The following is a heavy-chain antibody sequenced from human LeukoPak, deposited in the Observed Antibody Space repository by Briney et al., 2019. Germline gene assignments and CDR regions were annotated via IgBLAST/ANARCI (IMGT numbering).Heavy chain of an antibody. CDR2: ISPNSGGT. V-gene: IGHV1-2*02. CDR3: ARGVVSGLDP. D-gene: IGHD2-2*01. Sequence: PGRSLRLSCAASGFTFSSYGMHWVRQAPGQGLEWMGWISPNSGGTNYAQKFQGRVTMTRDTSISTAYMELSSLRFDDTATYYCARGVVSGLDPWGQGTLVTVSS. CDR1: GFTFSSYG. J-gene: IGHJ5*02.